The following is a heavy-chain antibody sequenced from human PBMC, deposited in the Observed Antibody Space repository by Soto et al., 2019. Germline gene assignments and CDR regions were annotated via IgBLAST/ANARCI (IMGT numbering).Heavy chain of an antibody. V-gene: IGHV1-69*06. CDR3: ARGTLFCGGDCYFDH. D-gene: IGHD2-21*02. CDR2: IIPVLGTI. J-gene: IGHJ4*02. CDR1: GTTFSSYG. Sequence: QVQLVQSGAELKKPGSSVNVSCKASGTTFSSYGFNWVRQAPGQGLEWMGGIIPVLGTINYAQKFRGRVTITADKSTSTVYMDLSSLRSEDTAVYYCARGTLFCGGDCYFDHWGLGTLVTVSS.